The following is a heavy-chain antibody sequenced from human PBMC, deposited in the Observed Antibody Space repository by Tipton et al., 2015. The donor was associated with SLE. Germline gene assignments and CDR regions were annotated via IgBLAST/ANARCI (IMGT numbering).Heavy chain of an antibody. V-gene: IGHV3-43*01. J-gene: IGHJ4*02. CDR3: AKALRFLEWLSNLPDY. D-gene: IGHD3-3*01. CDR1: GFTFDDYT. CDR2: ISWDGGST. Sequence: SLRLSCAASGFTFDDYTMHWVRQAPGKGLEWVSLISWDGGSTYYADSVKGRFTISRDNSKNSLYLQMNSLRTEDTALYYCAKALRFLEWLSNLPDYWGQGTLVTVSS.